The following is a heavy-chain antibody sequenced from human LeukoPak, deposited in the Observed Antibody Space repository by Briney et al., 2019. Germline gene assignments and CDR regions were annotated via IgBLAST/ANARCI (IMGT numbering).Heavy chain of an antibody. D-gene: IGHD3-10*01. CDR3: AREPGTTLLTRLYL. CDR1: GFTFSRHG. J-gene: IGHJ4*02. V-gene: IGHV3-23*01. CDR2: ISGTGERT. Sequence: GGSLRLSCAPSGFTFSRHGMHWVRQAPGKGLEWVSGISGTGERTSYADSVKGRFAISRDNSQNTLYLQMDSLRAEDTAVYYCAREPGTTLLTRLYLWGQGTLVTVSS.